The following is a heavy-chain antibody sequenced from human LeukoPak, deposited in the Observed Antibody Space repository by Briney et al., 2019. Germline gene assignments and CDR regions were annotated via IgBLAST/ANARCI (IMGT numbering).Heavy chain of an antibody. D-gene: IGHD6-19*01. Sequence: GGSLRLSCAASGFTFSSYSMNWVRQAPGKGLEWVSSISSTRNNIYYADSVKGRFTISRDNAKNSLSLQMNSLRVEDTALYYCARDIGSGFLDYWGQGTLVTVSS. V-gene: IGHV3-21*01. CDR2: ISSTRNNI. J-gene: IGHJ4*02. CDR1: GFTFSSYS. CDR3: ARDIGSGFLDY.